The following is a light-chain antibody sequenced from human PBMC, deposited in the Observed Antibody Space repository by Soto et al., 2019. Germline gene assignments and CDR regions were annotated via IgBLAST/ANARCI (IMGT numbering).Light chain of an antibody. CDR3: QHYNSYSEA. Sequence: DVKMSQSPSTLSGNVGARVTIPFRASQTLSSWLAWYQQKPGKAPKLLIYKASTLKSGVPSRFSGSGSGTEFTLTISSLQPDDFATYYCQHYNSYSEAFGQGGKV. V-gene: IGKV1-5*03. J-gene: IGKJ1*01. CDR1: QTLSSW. CDR2: KAS.